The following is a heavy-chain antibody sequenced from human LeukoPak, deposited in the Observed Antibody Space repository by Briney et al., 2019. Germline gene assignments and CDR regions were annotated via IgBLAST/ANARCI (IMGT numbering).Heavy chain of an antibody. CDR3: ARALATDNWFDP. J-gene: IGHJ5*02. D-gene: IGHD3-16*02. CDR2: IIPIFGTA. CDR1: GGAFSSYA. V-gene: IGHV1-69*06. Sequence: SVKVSCKASGGAFSSYAISWVRQAPGQGLEWMGGIIPIFGTANYAQKFQGRVTITADKSTSTAYMELSSLRSEDTAVYYCARALATDNWFDPWGQGTLVTVSS.